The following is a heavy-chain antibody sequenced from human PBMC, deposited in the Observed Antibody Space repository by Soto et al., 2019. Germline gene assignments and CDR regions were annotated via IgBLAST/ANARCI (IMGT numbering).Heavy chain of an antibody. CDR1: GFTFSSYC. J-gene: IGHJ6*02. V-gene: IGHV3-30*03. CDR3: ATRGFWSGYLIRAPMDV. D-gene: IGHD3-3*01. Sequence: GGSLRLSCTASGFTFSSYCMHWVRPTPGKGLEWVAVISYDGSNKYYADSVKGRFTISRDNSKNTLYLQMNSLRAEDTAVYYCATRGFWSGYLIRAPMDVWGQGTTVTVSS. CDR2: ISYDGSNK.